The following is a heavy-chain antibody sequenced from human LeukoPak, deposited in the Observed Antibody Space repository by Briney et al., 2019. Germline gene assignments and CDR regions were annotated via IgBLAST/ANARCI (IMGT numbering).Heavy chain of an antibody. D-gene: IGHD2-2*01. CDR2: ISYDGSNK. Sequence: PGGSLRLSCAASGFTFSSYAMHWVRQAPGKGLEWVAVISYDGSNKYYADSVKGRFTISRDNSKNTLYLQMGSLRAEDMAVYYCARDRVVVPAAMENYYYYYYMDVWGKGTTVTVSS. V-gene: IGHV3-30*14. CDR3: ARDRVVVPAAMENYYYYYYMDV. CDR1: GFTFSSYA. J-gene: IGHJ6*03.